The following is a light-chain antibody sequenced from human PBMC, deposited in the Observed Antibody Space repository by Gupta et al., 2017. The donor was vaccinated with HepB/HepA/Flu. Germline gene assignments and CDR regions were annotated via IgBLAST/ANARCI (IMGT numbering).Light chain of an antibody. J-gene: IGKJ1*01. V-gene: IGKV3-15*01. CDR1: ESISSN. CDR2: GAS. CDR3: QQYNNWPRT. Sequence: DIVMTQSPATLSVSPGERATLSCRASESISSNLAWYQQKPGQAPRRLIYGASTRATGIPARFSGSGSGIEFTLTISSLQSEDFAVYYCQQYNNWPRTFGEGTKVEIK.